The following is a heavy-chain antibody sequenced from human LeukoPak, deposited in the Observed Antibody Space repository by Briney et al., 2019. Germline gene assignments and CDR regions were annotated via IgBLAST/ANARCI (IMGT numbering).Heavy chain of an antibody. CDR1: GFTFSSYS. V-gene: IGHV3-21*01. CDR2: ISSSSSYI. CDR3: ARASSGRYFDWLLQTFDP. D-gene: IGHD3-9*01. Sequence: GGSLRLSCAASGFTFSSYSMNWVRQAPGKGLEWVSSISSSSSYIYYADSVKGRFTISRDNAKNSLYLQMNSLRAEDTAVYYCARASSGRYFDWLLQTFDPWGQGTLVTVSS. J-gene: IGHJ5*02.